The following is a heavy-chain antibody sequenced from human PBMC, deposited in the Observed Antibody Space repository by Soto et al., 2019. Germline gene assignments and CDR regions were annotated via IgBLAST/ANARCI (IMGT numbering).Heavy chain of an antibody. J-gene: IGHJ4*02. D-gene: IGHD3-10*01. CDR1: GFTFSSYA. Sequence: EVQLLESGGGLVQPGGSLRLSCAASGFTFSSYAMTWVRQAPGKGLEWVSGISGSGGTTYHADSVKGRFTISRDNSRNTLYLQMNSLRVEDTAVYYCGKNLMARGVIAFDYWGQGTLVTVSS. CDR3: GKNLMARGVIAFDY. V-gene: IGHV3-23*01. CDR2: ISGSGGTT.